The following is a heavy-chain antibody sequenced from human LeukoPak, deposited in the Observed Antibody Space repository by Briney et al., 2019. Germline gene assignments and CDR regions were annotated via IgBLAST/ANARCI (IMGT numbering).Heavy chain of an antibody. CDR3: AKPIYDSSGYTIVGFDY. Sequence: GGSLRLSCAASGFIFDDYAMHWVRQAPGKGLELVSGISWNGGRTAYADSVKGRLTISRDNAKNSLYLQMNSLRAEDTALYYCAKPIYDSSGYTIVGFDYWGQGTLVTVSS. J-gene: IGHJ4*02. V-gene: IGHV3-9*01. CDR1: GFIFDDYA. CDR2: ISWNGGRT. D-gene: IGHD3-22*01.